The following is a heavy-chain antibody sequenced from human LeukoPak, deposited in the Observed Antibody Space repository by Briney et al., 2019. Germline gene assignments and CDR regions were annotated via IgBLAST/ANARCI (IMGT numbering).Heavy chain of an antibody. J-gene: IGHJ4*02. CDR2: IYNGGGT. Sequence: GGSLRLSCAAAELKFDDYAMHWVRQGPGKGLEGVSIIYNGGGTYYADSVKGRFTISRDNSKNTLYLQMNSLRVEDTAIYYCARSHSTSWYWYDYWGQGTVVTVSS. CDR3: ARSHSTSWYWYDY. D-gene: IGHD6-13*01. V-gene: IGHV3-53*01. CDR1: ELKFDDYA.